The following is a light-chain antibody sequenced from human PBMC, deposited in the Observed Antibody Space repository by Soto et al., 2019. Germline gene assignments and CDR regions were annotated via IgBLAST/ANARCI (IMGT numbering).Light chain of an antibody. J-gene: IGKJ2*01. CDR2: LGS. V-gene: IGKV2-28*01. CDR1: QSLLHSNGYNY. Sequence: DIVMTQSPLSRPVTPGEPASISCRSSQSLLHSNGYNYLDWYLQKPGQSPQLLIYLGSNRASGVPHSFSGSRSATDFILKIRRPEAEDVRVYYCIQSVHNTPHTFGQEAKLEIK. CDR3: IQSVHNTPHT.